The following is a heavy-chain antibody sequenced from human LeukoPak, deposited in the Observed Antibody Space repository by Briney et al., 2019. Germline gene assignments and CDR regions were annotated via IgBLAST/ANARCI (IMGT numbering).Heavy chain of an antibody. V-gene: IGHV5-51*01. CDR2: IYPGDSDT. Sequence: GESLKISCKGSGYSFTSYWIGWVRQMPGKGLEWMGFIYPGDSDTRYSPSFQGQVTISADKSISTAYLQWSSLKASDTAMYYCARFQYDSSGYLPHDAFDIWGQGTMVTVSS. CDR1: GYSFTSYW. D-gene: IGHD3-22*01. J-gene: IGHJ3*02. CDR3: ARFQYDSSGYLPHDAFDI.